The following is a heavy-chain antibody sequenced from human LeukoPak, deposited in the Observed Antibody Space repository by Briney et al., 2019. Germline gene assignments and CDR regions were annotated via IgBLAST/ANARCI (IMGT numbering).Heavy chain of an antibody. V-gene: IGHV3-21*01. J-gene: IGHJ4*02. CDR2: ISSSSSYI. CDR1: GFSFSTYW. CDR3: ARDPDSSGYYDY. Sequence: GGSLRLSCSASGFSFSTYWMHWVRQAPGKGLEWVSSISSSSSYIYYADSVKGRFTISRDNAKNSLYLQMNSLRAEDTAVYYCARDPDSSGYYDYWGQGTLVTVSS. D-gene: IGHD3-22*01.